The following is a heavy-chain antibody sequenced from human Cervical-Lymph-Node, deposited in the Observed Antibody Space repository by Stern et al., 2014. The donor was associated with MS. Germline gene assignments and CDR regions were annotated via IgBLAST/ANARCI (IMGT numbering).Heavy chain of an antibody. CDR3: AKGHSSSPLEY. CDR1: GFTFSSYG. Sequence: VQLVESGGGVVQPGRSLRISCAASGFTFSSYGIHWVRQTPGKGLEWVAVIWYDGSNKYYADSVKGRFTISRDNSENTVYLQMNSLRPEDTAVYYCAKGHSSSPLEYWGQGTLVTVSS. CDR2: IWYDGSNK. J-gene: IGHJ4*02. V-gene: IGHV3-33*06. D-gene: IGHD6-6*01.